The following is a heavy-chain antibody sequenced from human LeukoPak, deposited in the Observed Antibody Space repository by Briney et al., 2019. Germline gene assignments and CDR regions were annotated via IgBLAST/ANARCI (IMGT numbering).Heavy chain of an antibody. V-gene: IGHV4-59*08. D-gene: IGHD1-26*01. CDR2: MYHSGST. CDR3: ARHGGSYSFDS. CDR1: GGSISSYY. Sequence: SETLSLTCTVSGGSISSYYRSWIRQPPGKGLEWIGYMYHSGSTTYNPSLKSRVTISVDMSKNQFSLKLNSVTAADTAVYYCARHGGSYSFDSWGQGTLVTVSS. J-gene: IGHJ4*02.